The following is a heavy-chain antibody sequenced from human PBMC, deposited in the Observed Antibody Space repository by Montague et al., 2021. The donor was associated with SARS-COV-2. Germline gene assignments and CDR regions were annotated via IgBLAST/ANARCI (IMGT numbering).Heavy chain of an antibody. D-gene: IGHD1-1*01. CDR2: VHYTGTT. J-gene: IGHJ3*02. CDR3: ARHRANAGSLDI. CDR1: GGSITVSRYD. Sequence: SETLSLTCTVSGGSITVSRYDWGWIRQPPGKGLEWIGSVHYTGTTSYNASLKSRLTISVDTSEYQFSLKMTSVTASDTAVYYCARHRANAGSLDIWGQGTMVTVSS. V-gene: IGHV4-39*01.